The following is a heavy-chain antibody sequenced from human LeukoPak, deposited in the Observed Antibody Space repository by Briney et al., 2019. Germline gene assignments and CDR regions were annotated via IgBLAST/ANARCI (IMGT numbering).Heavy chain of an antibody. CDR3: ARDRLTDAPREPFDS. Sequence: GGSLRLSCAASGFTFSNYWMSWVRQAPGKGLEWVANIKQDGSDKYYVDSVKGRFTISRDNAKNSLYLQMTSLRAEDTAVYYCARDRLTDAPREPFDSWGQGTLVTVAS. J-gene: IGHJ4*02. CDR1: GFTFSNYW. CDR2: IKQDGSDK. D-gene: IGHD1-26*01. V-gene: IGHV3-7*01.